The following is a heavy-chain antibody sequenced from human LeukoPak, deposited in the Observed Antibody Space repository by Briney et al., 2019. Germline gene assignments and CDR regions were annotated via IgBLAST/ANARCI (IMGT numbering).Heavy chain of an antibody. CDR2: INHSGST. CDR1: GGPFSGYY. CDR3: ARGRLYYYGSGSYYWFDP. Sequence: PSETLSLTCAVYGGPFSGYYWSWIRQPPGKGLEWIGEINHSGSTNYNPSLKSRVTISVDTSKNQFSLKLSSVTAADTAVYYCARGRLYYYGSGSYYWFDPWGQGTLVTVSS. D-gene: IGHD3-10*01. V-gene: IGHV4-34*01. J-gene: IGHJ5*02.